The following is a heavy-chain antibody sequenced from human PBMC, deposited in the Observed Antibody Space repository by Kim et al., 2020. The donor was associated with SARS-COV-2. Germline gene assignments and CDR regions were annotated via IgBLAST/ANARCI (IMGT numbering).Heavy chain of an antibody. CDR3: AKDLGRRDIVVVPHAFDI. Sequence: GGSLRLSCAASGFTFGDYAMHWVRQAPGKGLEWVSGISWNSGSIGYADSVKGRFTISRDNAKNSLYLQMNSLRAEDTALYYCAKDLGRRDIVVVPHAFDIWGQGTMVTVSS. D-gene: IGHD2-2*01. V-gene: IGHV3-9*01. CDR1: GFTFGDYA. J-gene: IGHJ3*02. CDR2: ISWNSGSI.